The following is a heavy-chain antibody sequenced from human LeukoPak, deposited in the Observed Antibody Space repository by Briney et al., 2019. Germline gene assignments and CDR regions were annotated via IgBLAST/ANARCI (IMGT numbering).Heavy chain of an antibody. J-gene: IGHJ4*02. CDR1: GFTFDDYA. D-gene: IGHD3-3*01. V-gene: IGHV3-9*03. CDR2: ISRNSGSI. CDR3: AKDGDFWSGYSDY. Sequence: GGSLRLSCAATGFTFDDYAMHWVRQASGKGLEWVSGISRNSGSIGYADSVKGRFTISRDNAKNSLYLQMNSLRAEDMALYYCAKDGDFWSGYSDYCGQGTLVTVSS.